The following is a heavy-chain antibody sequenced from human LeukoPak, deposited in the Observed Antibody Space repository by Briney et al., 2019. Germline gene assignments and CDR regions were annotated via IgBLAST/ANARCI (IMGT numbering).Heavy chain of an antibody. V-gene: IGHV3-20*04. Sequence: GGSLRLSCAASGFTFDENGMSWVRQAPGKGLEWVSGINWNGGTTSYADSVKGRFTISRDNAKNSLYLQMNSLRAEDTAVYYCARAGGTYYGIAFDIWGQGTMVTVSS. J-gene: IGHJ3*02. CDR2: INWNGGTT. D-gene: IGHD1-26*01. CDR3: ARAGGTYYGIAFDI. CDR1: GFTFDENG.